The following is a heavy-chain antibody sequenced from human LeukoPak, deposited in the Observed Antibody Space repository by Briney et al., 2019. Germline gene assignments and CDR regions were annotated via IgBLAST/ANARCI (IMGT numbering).Heavy chain of an antibody. CDR1: GGSISSYY. Sequence: PSETLSLTCTVSGGSISSYYWSWIRQPPGKGLEWVGDIYYSGSTNYNPSLKSRVTISVDTSKKQFSLKLSSVTAADTAVYYCARLASGSYGPLTPFDYWGQGTLVTVSS. J-gene: IGHJ4*02. CDR2: IYYSGST. V-gene: IGHV4-59*08. CDR3: ARLASGSYGPLTPFDY. D-gene: IGHD1-26*01.